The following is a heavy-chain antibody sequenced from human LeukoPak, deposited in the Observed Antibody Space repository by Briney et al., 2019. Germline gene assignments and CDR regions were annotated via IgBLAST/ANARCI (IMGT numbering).Heavy chain of an antibody. V-gene: IGHV1-46*01. CDR3: ARSVFPYYSGSGSPYNVDVSQNSYFDF. D-gene: IGHD3-10*01. CDR1: GYTFTNYY. J-gene: IGHJ4*02. Sequence: GASVKVSCKASGYTFTNYYIHWVRQAPGQGLAWMGTINPSVGTTRSAQGRVSLTRDTSTSTVYMELSTLRSEDTAVYYCARSVFPYYSGSGSPYNVDVSQNSYFDFWGQGTLVTVSS. CDR2: INPSVGTT.